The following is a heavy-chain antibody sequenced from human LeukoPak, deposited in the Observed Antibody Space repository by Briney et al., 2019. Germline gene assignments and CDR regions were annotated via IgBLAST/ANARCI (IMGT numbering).Heavy chain of an antibody. Sequence: SEALSLTCTVSGGSISSSSYYWGWIRQPPGKGLEWIGSIHYSGSTYYKPSLKSRVTISADTSKNQLSLKVSSVTAADTAVYYCATSGYSSGWYTHFDYWGQGTLVTVSS. V-gene: IGHV4-39*01. CDR2: IHYSGST. CDR3: ATSGYSSGWYTHFDY. CDR1: GGSISSSSYY. J-gene: IGHJ4*02. D-gene: IGHD6-19*01.